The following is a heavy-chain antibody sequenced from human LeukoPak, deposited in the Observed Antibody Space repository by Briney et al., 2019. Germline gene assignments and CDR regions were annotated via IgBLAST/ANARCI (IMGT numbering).Heavy chain of an antibody. CDR2: INPSGGST. CDR1: GYTFTSYY. J-gene: IGHJ4*02. Sequence: GASVKVSCKASGYTFTSYYMHWVRQAPGQGLEWMGIINPSGGSTSYAQKFRGRVTMTRDTSTSTVYMELSSLRSEDTAVYYCAGSRPGYSYAIPAFPFDYWGQGALVTVSS. V-gene: IGHV1-46*01. D-gene: IGHD5-18*01. CDR3: AGSRPGYSYAIPAFPFDY.